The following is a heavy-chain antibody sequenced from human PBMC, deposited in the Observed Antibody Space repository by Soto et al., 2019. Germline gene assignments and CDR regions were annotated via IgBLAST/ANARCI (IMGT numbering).Heavy chain of an antibody. CDR1: GFTFSRYA. CDR2: ISYDGSNK. J-gene: IGHJ3*02. Sequence: GGSLRLSCAASGFTFSRYAMHWVRQAPGKGLEWVAVISYDGSNKYYADSVKGRFTISRDKSKNTLYLQMNSLRAEDTAVYYCAREGSRNDADAFDIWGQGTMVTVSS. V-gene: IGHV3-30-3*01. D-gene: IGHD1-1*01. CDR3: AREGSRNDADAFDI.